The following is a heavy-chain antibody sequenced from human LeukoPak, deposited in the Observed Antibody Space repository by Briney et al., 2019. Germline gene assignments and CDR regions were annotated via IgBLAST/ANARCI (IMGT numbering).Heavy chain of an antibody. V-gene: IGHV4-61*02. CDR1: GGSISSGSYY. CDR2: IYTSGST. D-gene: IGHD3-22*01. Sequence: PSQTLSLTCTVSGGSISSGSYYWSWIRQPAGKGLEWIGRIYTSGSTNYNPSLKSRVTISVDTSKNQFSLKLSSVTAADTAVYYCARDDYYDSSGPSAFDYWGQGTLVTVSS. J-gene: IGHJ4*02. CDR3: ARDDYYDSSGPSAFDY.